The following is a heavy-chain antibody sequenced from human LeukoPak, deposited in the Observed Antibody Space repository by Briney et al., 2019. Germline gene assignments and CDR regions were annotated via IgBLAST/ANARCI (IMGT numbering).Heavy chain of an antibody. V-gene: IGHV3-7*01. CDR1: GFTFSNYW. J-gene: IGHJ4*02. CDR2: INQDGRAQ. CDR3: TRGDPDF. D-gene: IGHD3-3*01. Sequence: GGSLRLSCVASGFTFSNYWIQWVRQAPGKGLEWVANINQDGRAQYYVDSVKGRFTISKDSATNSLYLQMNSLRVDDTAVYFCTRGDPDFWGQGTLVTVSS.